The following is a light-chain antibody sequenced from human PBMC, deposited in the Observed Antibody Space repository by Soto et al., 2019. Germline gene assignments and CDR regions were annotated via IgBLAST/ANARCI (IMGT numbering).Light chain of an antibody. CDR3: QQRSNWLLT. CDR2: DAS. CDR1: QRVSSY. V-gene: IGKV3-11*01. J-gene: IGKJ4*01. Sequence: EIVLTQSPATLSLSPGERATLSCRASQRVSSYLAWYQQKPGQAPRLLFYDASNRATGIPARFSGSVSGTDFTLTISSLEPEDFAVYYCQQRSNWLLTFGGGTKVEIK.